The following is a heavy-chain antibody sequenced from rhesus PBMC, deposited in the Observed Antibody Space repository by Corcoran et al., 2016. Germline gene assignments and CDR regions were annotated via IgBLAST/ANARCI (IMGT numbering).Heavy chain of an antibody. D-gene: IGHD3-28*01. Sequence: QVQLQESGPGVVKPSETLSLTCAVSGGSISDSYRWSWIRQPPGKGLEWIGYIYGSSTSTHSNPSLKSRVTISTATSKNQFSLKLSSVTAADTAVYYCAGRRDSGYYTGDYWGQGVLVTVSS. J-gene: IGHJ4*01. CDR1: GGSISDSYR. V-gene: IGHV4S10*01. CDR2: IYGSSTST. CDR3: AGRRDSGYYTGDY.